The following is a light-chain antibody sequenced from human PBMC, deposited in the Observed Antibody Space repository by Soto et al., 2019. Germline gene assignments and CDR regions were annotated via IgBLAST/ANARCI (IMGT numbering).Light chain of an antibody. Sequence: EIVMTQSPSTLSVSPGERATLSCRASQSVSRNLAWYQQKPGQAPRLLIYDASNRATGIPARFSGSGSGTDFTLTISSLEPEDFAVYYCQQRSNWQVTFGGGTKVDIK. CDR1: QSVSRN. CDR2: DAS. J-gene: IGKJ4*01. V-gene: IGKV3D-11*02. CDR3: QQRSNWQVT.